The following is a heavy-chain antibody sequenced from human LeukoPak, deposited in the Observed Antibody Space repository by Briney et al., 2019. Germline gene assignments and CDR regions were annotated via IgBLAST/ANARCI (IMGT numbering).Heavy chain of an antibody. Sequence: GASLKISCKGSGCGFTTYWIAWGRPMPGKGGGWMGSIYPGDSDTRYSPSFQGQVTISADKSISTAYLQWSSLKASDTALYYCARPRGYSYDFDYWGQGTLVTVSS. CDR2: IYPGDSDT. CDR1: GCGFTTYW. CDR3: ARPRGYSYDFDY. V-gene: IGHV5-51*01. J-gene: IGHJ4*02. D-gene: IGHD5-18*01.